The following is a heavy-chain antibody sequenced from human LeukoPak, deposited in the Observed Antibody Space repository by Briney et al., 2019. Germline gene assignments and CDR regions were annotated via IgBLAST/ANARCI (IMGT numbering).Heavy chain of an antibody. CDR2: IYTSGST. Sequence: TLSLTFTVSGGSISSGSYYWSWIRPPAGKGLEWIGRIYTSGSTNYNPSLKSRVTISVDTSKNQFSLKLSSVTAADTAVYYCAREIVEMAALKIDYWGQGTLVTVSS. CDR3: AREIVEMAALKIDY. V-gene: IGHV4-61*02. J-gene: IGHJ4*02. D-gene: IGHD5-24*01. CDR1: GGSISSGSYY.